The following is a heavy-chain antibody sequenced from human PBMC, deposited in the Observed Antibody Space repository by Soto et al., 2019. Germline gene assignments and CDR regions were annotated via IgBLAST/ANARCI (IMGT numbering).Heavy chain of an antibody. D-gene: IGHD2-21*01. CDR1: GYTFTSYG. Sequence: ASVKVSCKASGYTFTSYGISWVRQAPGQGLEWMGWISAYNGDTNYAQKLQGRVTMTTDTSTSTAYMELRSLRSDDTAVYYCARDVVAGYYYYGMDVWGQGTTVTVSS. J-gene: IGHJ6*02. CDR3: ARDVVAGYYYYGMDV. CDR2: ISAYNGDT. V-gene: IGHV1-18*04.